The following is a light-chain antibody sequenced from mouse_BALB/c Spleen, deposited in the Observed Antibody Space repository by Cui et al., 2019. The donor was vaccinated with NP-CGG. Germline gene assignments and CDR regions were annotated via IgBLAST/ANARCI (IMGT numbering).Light chain of an antibody. Sequence: HVVVTLESLLTTPHRVTVTLTCRSRSGTVTTSNYANWVQEKPDHLFTGLIGGTSNRAPGVPTRFSGSLIGDKAALTITGAQTEDEAIYFCALWYSNHWVFGGGTKLTVL. CDR1: SGTVTTSNY. CDR3: ALWYSNHWV. CDR2: GTS. V-gene: IGLV1*01. J-gene: IGLJ1*01.